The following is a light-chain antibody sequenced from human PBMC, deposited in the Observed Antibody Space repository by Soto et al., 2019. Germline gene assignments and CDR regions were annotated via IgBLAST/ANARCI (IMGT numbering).Light chain of an antibody. J-gene: IGKJ4*01. CDR3: LQDYNYPLT. CDR1: QGIRTD. Sequence: AIQMTQSPSSLSASVGDRVTITCRASQGIRTDLGWYQQKPGQAPKLLIYAASSLHRGVPSRFSGSGSGTDFTLTISSLQPEDFATYYCLQDYNYPLTFGGGTKVDIK. CDR2: AAS. V-gene: IGKV1-6*01.